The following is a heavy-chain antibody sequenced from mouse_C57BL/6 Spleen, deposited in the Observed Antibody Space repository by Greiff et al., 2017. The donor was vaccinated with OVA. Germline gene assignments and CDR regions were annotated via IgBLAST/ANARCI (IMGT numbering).Heavy chain of an antibody. D-gene: IGHD1-1*01. J-gene: IGHJ2*01. Sequence: DVKLQESGPGLVKPSQSLSLTCSVTGYSITSGYYWNWIRQFPGNKLEWMGYISYDGSNNYNPSLKNRISITRDTSKNQLFLKLNSVTTEDTATYDCARDIYYYGSSYVGYWGQGTTLTVSS. CDR2: ISYDGSN. CDR1: GYSITSGYY. CDR3: ARDIYYYGSSYVGY. V-gene: IGHV3-6*01.